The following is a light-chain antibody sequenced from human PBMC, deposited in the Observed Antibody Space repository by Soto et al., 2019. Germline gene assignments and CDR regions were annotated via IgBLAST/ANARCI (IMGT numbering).Light chain of an antibody. J-gene: IGKJ2*01. V-gene: IGKV3-20*01. Sequence: EIVLTQSPGTLSLSPGDRVTLSCRASQSVSSRFLAWYQQKHGQAPSLLIYGASSRATGIPDRFSGSGSGTDFTLTISRLEPADFAVYFCQQYDNWPYTFGQGTKVDIK. CDR3: QQYDNWPYT. CDR2: GAS. CDR1: QSVSSRF.